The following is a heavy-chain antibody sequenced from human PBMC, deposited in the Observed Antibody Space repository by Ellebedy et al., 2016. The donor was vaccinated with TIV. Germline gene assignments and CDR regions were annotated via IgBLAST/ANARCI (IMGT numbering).Heavy chain of an antibody. CDR1: GFTVSNNF. CDR2: IYSGGNT. V-gene: IGHV3-53*01. Sequence: GESLKISCAASGFTVSNNFMSWVRQAPGKGLEWVSAIYSGGNTHYADSVKGRFTISRDKSKNTLFLQMNSLRAEDTAMYYCARVTTAITDWYFDLWGRGTLVTVSS. J-gene: IGHJ2*01. CDR3: ARVTTAITDWYFDL. D-gene: IGHD1-1*01.